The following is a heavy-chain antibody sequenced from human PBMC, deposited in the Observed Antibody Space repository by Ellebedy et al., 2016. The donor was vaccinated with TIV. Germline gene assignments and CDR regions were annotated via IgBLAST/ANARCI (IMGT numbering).Heavy chain of an antibody. J-gene: IGHJ3*02. CDR2: VDWHDEK. CDR3: ARSTNMISPYVFDI. Sequence: SGPTLVKPTQTLTLTCTFSGFSLRSSGMRVSWIRQPPGKALEWVARVDWHDEKFYSTSLKTRLTISKDTSKNQVVLTMTDMDPVDTGTYYGARSTNMISPYVFDIWGQGTIVTVSS. V-gene: IGHV2-70*04. D-gene: IGHD3/OR15-3a*01. CDR1: GFSLRSSGMR.